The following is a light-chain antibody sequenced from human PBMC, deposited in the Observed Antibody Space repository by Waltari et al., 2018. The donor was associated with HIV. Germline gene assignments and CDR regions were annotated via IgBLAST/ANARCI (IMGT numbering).Light chain of an antibody. Sequence: SYVLTQTPSVSVAPGQTATITCGGNYIGAKTVQWYQQKSGQAPVLLIYDDFDRPSLIPERFSASNAGNTATLTISRVGAGDEADYYCQVWDSTSDQRIFGGGTKLTVL. CDR1: YIGAKT. V-gene: IGLV3-21*02. J-gene: IGLJ2*01. CDR3: QVWDSTSDQRI. CDR2: DDF.